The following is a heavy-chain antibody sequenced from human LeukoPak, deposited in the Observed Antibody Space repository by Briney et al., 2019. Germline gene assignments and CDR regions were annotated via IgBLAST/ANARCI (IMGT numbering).Heavy chain of an antibody. CDR2: ITSNSRTI. CDR1: GFSFSDYS. V-gene: IGHV3-48*04. D-gene: IGHD2-21*02. J-gene: IGHJ4*02. Sequence: GGSLRLSCVASGFSFSDYSINWVRQAPGKGLEWVSYITSNSRTIYYADSVKGRFTISRDNAKNSLYLQMNSLRAEDTALYYCAKEGGDTRGYFDYWGQGTLVTVSS. CDR3: AKEGGDTRGYFDY.